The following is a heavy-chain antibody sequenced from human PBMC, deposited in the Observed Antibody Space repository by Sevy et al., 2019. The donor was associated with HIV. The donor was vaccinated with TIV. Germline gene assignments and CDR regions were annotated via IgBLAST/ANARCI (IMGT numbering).Heavy chain of an antibody. Sequence: ASVKVSCKASGDTFTTYRITWGRQAPGQGLEWMVWVSPHNGDTDYGQKFQGKVAMISDTSTSTAFMELRSLRSDDTALYYCARSYCSGGRCYSLAYWGQGTLVTVSS. J-gene: IGHJ4*02. V-gene: IGHV1-18*01. CDR2: VSPHNGDT. D-gene: IGHD2-15*01. CDR1: GDTFTTYR. CDR3: ARSYCSGGRCYSLAY.